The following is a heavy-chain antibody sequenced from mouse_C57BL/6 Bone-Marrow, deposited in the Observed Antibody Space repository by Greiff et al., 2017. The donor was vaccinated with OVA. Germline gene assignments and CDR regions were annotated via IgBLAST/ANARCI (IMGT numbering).Heavy chain of an antibody. CDR1: GFSLTSYG. CDR3: AKNRGAYAMDY. J-gene: IGHJ4*01. Sequence: VMLVESGPGLVQPSPSLSITCTASGFSLTSYGVHWVRQSPGKGLEWLGVIWRGGSTDYNAAFMSRLSTTKDNSKSQVFFKMNRLQADDTAIYYCAKNRGAYAMDYWGQGTSVTVSA. CDR2: IWRGGST. D-gene: IGHD3-1*01. V-gene: IGHV2-5*01.